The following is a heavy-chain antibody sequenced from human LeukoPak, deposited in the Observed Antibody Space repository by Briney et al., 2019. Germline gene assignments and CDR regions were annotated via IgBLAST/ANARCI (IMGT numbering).Heavy chain of an antibody. J-gene: IGHJ4*02. Sequence: AETLSLTCTVSGGSNSSYYGSWIRQPAGKGLEWIGLIYTSGTNNSTPSLKSRVTMSVDTSKHQFSLKLSSVTAADTAVYYCARDLKKVRGAHPLFDYWGQGTLVTVPS. V-gene: IGHV4-4*07. CDR3: ARDLKKVRGAHPLFDY. D-gene: IGHD3-10*01. CDR2: IYTSGTN. CDR1: GGSNSSYY.